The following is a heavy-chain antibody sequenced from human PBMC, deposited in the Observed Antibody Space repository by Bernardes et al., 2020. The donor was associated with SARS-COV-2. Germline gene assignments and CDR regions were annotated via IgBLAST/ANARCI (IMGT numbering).Heavy chain of an antibody. CDR1: GYTFTGYY. J-gene: IGHJ6*02. CDR2: INPNSGGT. V-gene: IGHV1-2*02. Sequence: ASVKVSCTASGYTFTGYYMHWVRQAPGQGLEWMGWINPNSGGTTYAQKFQGRVTMTRDTSISTAYMEVSRLRSDDTAVYYCAIPPTNYDRYGMDVWGQGTTVTVSS. CDR3: AIPPTNYDRYGMDV. D-gene: IGHD3-22*01.